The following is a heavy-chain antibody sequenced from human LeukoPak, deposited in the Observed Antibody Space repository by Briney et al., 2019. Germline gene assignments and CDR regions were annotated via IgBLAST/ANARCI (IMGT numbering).Heavy chain of an antibody. CDR1: GFTFSSYS. CDR2: ISSSSSYI. V-gene: IGHV3-21*04. Sequence: PGGSLRLSCAASGFTFSSYSMNWVRQAPGKGLEWVSSISSSSSYIYYADSVKGRFTISRDNAKNSLYLQMNSLRAEDTAVYYCAKDEKVRGVIITAHDAFDIWGQGTMVTVSS. D-gene: IGHD3-10*01. CDR3: AKDEKVRGVIITAHDAFDI. J-gene: IGHJ3*02.